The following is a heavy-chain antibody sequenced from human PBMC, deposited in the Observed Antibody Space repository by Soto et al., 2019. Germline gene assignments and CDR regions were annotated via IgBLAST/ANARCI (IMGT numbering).Heavy chain of an antibody. D-gene: IGHD3-9*01. J-gene: IGHJ6*02. CDR2: IYPGDSDA. V-gene: IGHV5-51*01. Sequence: GESLKISCKGSGYSFTSYWIGWVRQMPGKGLEWMGIIYPGDSDARYSPSFQGQVTISADKSIRTAYLQWSSLKAPDTAIYYCARGDYDILTGDFKSYYGMDVWGQGTTVTVSS. CDR3: ARGDYDILTGDFKSYYGMDV. CDR1: GYSFTSYW.